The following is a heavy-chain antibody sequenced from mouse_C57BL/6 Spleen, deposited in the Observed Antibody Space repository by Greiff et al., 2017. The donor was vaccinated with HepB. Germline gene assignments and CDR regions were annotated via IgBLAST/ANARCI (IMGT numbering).Heavy chain of an antibody. V-gene: IGHV1-52*01. D-gene: IGHD3-2*02. J-gene: IGHJ4*01. CDR3: ARGSSGYPYYAMDY. CDR1: GYTFTSYW. CDR2: IDPSDSET. Sequence: QVQLQQPGAELVRPGSSVKLSCKASGYTFTSYWMHWVKQRPIQGLEWIGNIDPSDSETHYNQKFKDKATLTVDKSSSTAYMQLSSLTSEDSAVYYGARGSSGYPYYAMDYWGQGTSVTVSS.